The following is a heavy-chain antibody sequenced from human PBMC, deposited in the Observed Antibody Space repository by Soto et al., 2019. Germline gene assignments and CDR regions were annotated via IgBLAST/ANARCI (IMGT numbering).Heavy chain of an antibody. CDR2: IKQDGSEK. Sequence: EVQLVESGGGLVQPGGSLRLSCAASGFTFSSYRMSWVRQAPGKGLEWVANIKQDGSEKYYVDSVKGRFTISRDNAKNSLYLQMNSLRAEDTAVYYCARDRYSYYDFWSGSLPYYYYGMDVWGQGTTVTVSS. J-gene: IGHJ6*02. D-gene: IGHD3-3*01. CDR3: ARDRYSYYDFWSGSLPYYYYGMDV. CDR1: GFTFSSYR. V-gene: IGHV3-7*01.